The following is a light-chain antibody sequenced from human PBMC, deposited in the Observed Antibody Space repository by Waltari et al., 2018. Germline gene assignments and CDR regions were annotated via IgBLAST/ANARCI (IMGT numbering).Light chain of an antibody. CDR2: DDS. CDR3: QTWDSTTSVV. J-gene: IGLJ2*01. V-gene: IGLV3-1*01. Sequence: SYELTQPPSVSVSPGQTASITCSGDQLGDEYVCWYQQHSGQSPILVIYDDSSRLSGIHERFSGSNSGNTATLAISGTQAIEEADYYCQTWDSTTSVVVGGGTKLTVL. CDR1: QLGDEY.